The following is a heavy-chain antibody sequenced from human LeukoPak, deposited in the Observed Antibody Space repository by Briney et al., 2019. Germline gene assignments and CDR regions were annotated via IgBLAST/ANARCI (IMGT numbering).Heavy chain of an antibody. CDR1: GFTFSSYA. CDR2: VSGSGGTT. D-gene: IGHD3-22*01. J-gene: IGHJ4*02. V-gene: IGHV3-23*01. Sequence: GGSLRLSCAASGFTFSSYAMSWVRQAPGKGLEWVSAVSGSGGTTYYADSVKGRFTISRDNSKNTLYLQMNSLRAEDTAVYYCARERSYYYDSSGPSPDYWGQGTLVTVSS. CDR3: ARERSYYYDSSGPSPDY.